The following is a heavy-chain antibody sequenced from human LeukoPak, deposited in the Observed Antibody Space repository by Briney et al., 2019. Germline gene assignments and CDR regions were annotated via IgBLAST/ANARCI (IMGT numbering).Heavy chain of an antibody. CDR2: ISGSGGST. CDR3: AGDQGYSGYNPITY. V-gene: IGHV3-23*01. Sequence: GGSLRLSCAASGFTFSSYAMSWVRQAPGKGLEWVSVISGSGGSTYYADSVKGRFTISRDDSKNTLYLQMNSLRAEDTAVYYCAGDQGYSGYNPITYWGQGTLVTVSS. CDR1: GFTFSSYA. J-gene: IGHJ4*02. D-gene: IGHD5-12*01.